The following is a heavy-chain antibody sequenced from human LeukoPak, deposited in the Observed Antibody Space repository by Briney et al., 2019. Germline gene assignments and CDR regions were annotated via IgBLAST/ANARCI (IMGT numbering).Heavy chain of an antibody. V-gene: IGHV4-31*03. D-gene: IGHD5-12*01. J-gene: IGHJ3*02. Sequence: PSETLSLTCTVSGASVSSSGYYWSWIRQHPGKGLEWIGYIYYSGSTYYNPSLKSRVTISVDTSKNQFSLKLSSVTAADTAVYYCARAHLGYSGYEGGGAFDIWGQGTMVTVSS. CDR2: IYYSGST. CDR3: ARAHLGYSGYEGGGAFDI. CDR1: GASVSSSGYY.